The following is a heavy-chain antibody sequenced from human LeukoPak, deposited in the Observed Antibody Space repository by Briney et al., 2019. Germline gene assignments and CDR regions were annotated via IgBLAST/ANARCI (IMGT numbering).Heavy chain of an antibody. D-gene: IGHD1-26*01. CDR2: ISWNSGSI. CDR1: GFTFDDYA. Sequence: GGSLRLSCAASGFTFDDYAMHWVRQAPGKGLEWVSGISWNSGSIGYADSVKGRFTISRDNAKNSLYLQMNSLRAEDTALYYCAKASGPMGGATQADYWGQGTLVTVSS. J-gene: IGHJ4*02. V-gene: IGHV3-9*01. CDR3: AKASGPMGGATQADY.